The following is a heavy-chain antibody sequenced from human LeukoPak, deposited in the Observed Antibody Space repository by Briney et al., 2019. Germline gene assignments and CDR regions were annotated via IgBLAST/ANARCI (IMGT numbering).Heavy chain of an antibody. V-gene: IGHV3-23*01. CDR2: ISGSGGST. Sequence: PGGSLRLSCAASGFTFSSYAMSWVRQAPGKGLEWVSAISGSGGSTYYADSVKGRFTISRDNSKNTLYLQMNSLRAEDTAVYYCAKEGPGYSSSWPSHDYWGQGTLVTVSS. J-gene: IGHJ4*02. CDR1: GFTFSSYA. CDR3: AKEGPGYSSSWPSHDY. D-gene: IGHD6-13*01.